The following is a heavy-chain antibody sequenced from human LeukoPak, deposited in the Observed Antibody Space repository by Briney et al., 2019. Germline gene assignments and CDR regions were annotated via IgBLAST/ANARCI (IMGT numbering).Heavy chain of an antibody. CDR2: IYYSGST. V-gene: IGHV4-39*01. Sequence: SETLSLTCTVSGGSISSSNYYWDWIRQPPGKGLEWIGNIYYSGSTYYKPSLKTRVTISVDTSKNQFSLKLTSVTAADTAVYYCARHASVDGNWPRPLDYWGQGSLVTVSS. J-gene: IGHJ4*02. CDR3: ARHASVDGNWPRPLDY. CDR1: GGSISSSNYY. D-gene: IGHD6-19*01.